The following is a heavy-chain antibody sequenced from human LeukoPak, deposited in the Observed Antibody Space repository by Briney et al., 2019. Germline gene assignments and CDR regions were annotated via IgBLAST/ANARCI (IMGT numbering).Heavy chain of an antibody. Sequence: TSETLSLTCTVSGGSISTHYWSWIRQPPGKGLEWVGFIFYSGSATYNPSLQSRVTISLDTPNTQFSLTLSSVTAADTAVYYCARVSVGGTGPYSWGQGALVTVAS. J-gene: IGHJ4*02. CDR2: IFYSGSA. D-gene: IGHD1-14*01. CDR1: GGSISTHY. V-gene: IGHV4-59*11. CDR3: ARVSVGGTGPYS.